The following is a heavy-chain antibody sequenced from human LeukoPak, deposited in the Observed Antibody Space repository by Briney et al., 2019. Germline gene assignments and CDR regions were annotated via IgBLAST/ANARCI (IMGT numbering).Heavy chain of an antibody. Sequence: PSETLSLTCTVSGGSISSGSYYWSWIRQPAGKGLEWIGRIYTSGSTNYNPSLKSRVTISVDTSKNQFSLKLSSVTAADMAVYYCARGRYYGSGSSYYFDYWGQGTLVTVSS. V-gene: IGHV4-61*02. CDR3: ARGRYYGSGSSYYFDY. CDR2: IYTSGST. J-gene: IGHJ4*02. CDR1: GGSISSGSYY. D-gene: IGHD3-10*01.